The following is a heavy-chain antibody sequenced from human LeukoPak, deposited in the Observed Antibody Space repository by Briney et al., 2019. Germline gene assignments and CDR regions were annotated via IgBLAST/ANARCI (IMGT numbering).Heavy chain of an antibody. CDR3: ARGRRGLGKYNWFDP. Sequence: PSETLSLTCTLSGGSMSSFYWNWIRQTPGKGLEWIGYAYHSGSTNYNPSLKSRVTMSVDPSKNQFSLKLSSVTAADTAVYYCARGRRGLGKYNWFDPWGQGTLVTVSS. CDR2: AYHSGST. CDR1: GGSMSSFY. V-gene: IGHV4-59*12. D-gene: IGHD7-27*01. J-gene: IGHJ5*02.